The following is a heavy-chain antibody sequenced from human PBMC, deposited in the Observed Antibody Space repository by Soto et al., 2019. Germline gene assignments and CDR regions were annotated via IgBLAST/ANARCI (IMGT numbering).Heavy chain of an antibody. Sequence: QVQLQESGPGLVKPSQTLSLTCTVSGGSISSGGYYWSWIRQHPGKGLEWIGYIYYSGSTYYNPSLKSRVTISVDTSKNQCSLKLSSVTAADTAMYYCARVLRGDSPPNWFDPWGQGTLVTVSS. CDR1: GGSISSGGYY. D-gene: IGHD4-17*01. CDR2: IYYSGST. CDR3: ARVLRGDSPPNWFDP. V-gene: IGHV4-31*03. J-gene: IGHJ5*02.